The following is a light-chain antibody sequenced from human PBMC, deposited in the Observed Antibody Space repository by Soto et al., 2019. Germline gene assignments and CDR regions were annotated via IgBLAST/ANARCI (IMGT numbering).Light chain of an antibody. Sequence: EVVLTQSPATLSLSPVERAKLYCMAIQSVLTYLAWYQPKPGQAPRLLIYGASTRATGIPARFSGSGSGTEFTLTISSLQSEDFAVYYCQQYNNWPPRGVNFGPGTKVDIK. V-gene: IGKV3-15*01. CDR3: QQYNNWPPRGVN. J-gene: IGKJ3*01. CDR1: QSVLTY. CDR2: GAS.